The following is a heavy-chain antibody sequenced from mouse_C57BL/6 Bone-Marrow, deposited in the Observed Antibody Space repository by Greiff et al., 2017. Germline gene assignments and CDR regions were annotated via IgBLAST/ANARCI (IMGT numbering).Heavy chain of an antibody. J-gene: IGHJ2*01. CDR1: GYTFTSYW. V-gene: IGHV1-69*01. CDR3: ARWDYGSSYGRDYFDY. D-gene: IGHD1-1*01. CDR2: IDPSDSYT. Sequence: QVQLQQPGAELVMPGASVKLSCKASGYTFTSYWMHWVKQRPGQGLEWIGEIDPSDSYTNYNQKFKGKSTLTVDKSSSTAYMQLSSLTSEDSAVYYWARWDYGSSYGRDYFDYWGQGTTLTVSS.